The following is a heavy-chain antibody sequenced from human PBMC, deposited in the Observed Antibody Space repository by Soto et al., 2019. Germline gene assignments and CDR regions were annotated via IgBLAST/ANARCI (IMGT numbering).Heavy chain of an antibody. CDR1: GGTFSSYA. CDR3: ARGIAAASTEGLYGMDV. Sequence: SVKVSCKASGGTFSSYAISWVRQAPGQGLEWMGGIIPIFGTANYAQKFQGRVTITADESTSTAYMELSSLRSEDTAVYYCARGIAAASTEGLYGMDVWGQGTTVTVSS. D-gene: IGHD6-13*01. CDR2: IIPIFGTA. J-gene: IGHJ6*02. V-gene: IGHV1-69*13.